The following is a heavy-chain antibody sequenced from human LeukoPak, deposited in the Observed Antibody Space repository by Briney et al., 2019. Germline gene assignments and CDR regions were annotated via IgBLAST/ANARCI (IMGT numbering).Heavy chain of an antibody. D-gene: IGHD4-17*01. Sequence: ASVKVSCKASGYTFTGHYMHWVRQAPGQGLEWMGWINPNSGGTNYAQKFQGRVTMTRDTSISTAYMELSRLRSDDTAVYYCARGLGRGYGDYTLDYWGQGTLVTVSS. CDR2: INPNSGGT. CDR3: ARGLGRGYGDYTLDY. J-gene: IGHJ4*02. CDR1: GYTFTGHY. V-gene: IGHV1-2*02.